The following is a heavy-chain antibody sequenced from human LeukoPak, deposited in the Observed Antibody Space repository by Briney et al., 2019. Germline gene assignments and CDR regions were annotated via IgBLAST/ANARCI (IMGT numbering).Heavy chain of an antibody. CDR1: GFTFSSYG. CDR2: ISGSGGST. D-gene: IGHD3-10*01. J-gene: IGHJ4*02. CDR3: AREWSGFGELPDY. Sequence: GGSLRLSCAASGFTFSSYGMSWVRQAPGKGLEWVSAISGSGGSTHYADSVKGRFTISRDNAKNTLYLQMNSLRVEDTAVYYCAREWSGFGELPDYWGQGTLVTVSS. V-gene: IGHV3-23*01.